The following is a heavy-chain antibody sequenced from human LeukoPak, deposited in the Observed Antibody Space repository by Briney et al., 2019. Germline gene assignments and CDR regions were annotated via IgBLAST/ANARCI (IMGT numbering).Heavy chain of an antibody. V-gene: IGHV3-21*01. CDR2: IDYDSSHI. J-gene: IGHJ4*02. CDR1: GFTFSNSA. CDR3: ARDPLRYLRVGHYDY. D-gene: IGHD3-9*01. Sequence: PGGSQRLSCAASGFTFSNSAMNWVRQVPGKGLEWVSSIDYDSSHIYYAASVRGRFTISRDNARNSVYLQMNSLRVEDTAVYYCARDPLRYLRVGHYDYWGQGTLVAVSS.